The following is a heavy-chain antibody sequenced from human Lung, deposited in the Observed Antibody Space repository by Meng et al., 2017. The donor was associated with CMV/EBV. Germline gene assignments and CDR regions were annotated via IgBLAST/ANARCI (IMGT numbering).Heavy chain of an antibody. V-gene: IGHV1-69*05. J-gene: IGHJ6*02. Sequence: SLKVSCKASGGTFSSYAISWVRQAPGQGLEWMGGFIPIFGTTNYAENFQGRLTITTDESTSTAYMELGSLRSEDTTVYYCARTLGSTRFYFYNALDVWGQGTTVTVSS. CDR1: GGTFSSYA. CDR2: FIPIFGTT. CDR3: ARTLGSTRFYFYNALDV. D-gene: IGHD1-7*01.